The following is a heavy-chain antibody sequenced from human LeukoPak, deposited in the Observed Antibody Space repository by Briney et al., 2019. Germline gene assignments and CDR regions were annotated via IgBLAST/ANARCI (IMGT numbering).Heavy chain of an antibody. CDR2: ISSSSSYI. V-gene: IGHV3-21*04. CDR3: ASVNDFWSGYFDY. Sequence: GGSLRLSCAASGFTFSSYSMNWVRQAPGKGLEWVSSISSSSSYIYYADSVKGRFTISRDNAKNSLYLQMNSLRAEDTAVYYCASVNDFWSGYFDYWGQGTLVTVSS. D-gene: IGHD3-3*01. CDR1: GFTFSSYS. J-gene: IGHJ4*02.